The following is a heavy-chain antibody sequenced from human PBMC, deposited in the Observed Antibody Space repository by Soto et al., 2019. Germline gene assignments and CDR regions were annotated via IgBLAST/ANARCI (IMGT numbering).Heavy chain of an antibody. V-gene: IGHV3-23*01. CDR3: AKDSSSWYYFDY. J-gene: IGHJ4*02. D-gene: IGHD6-13*01. CDR2: ISGSGGST. Sequence: EVQLLESGGGLVQPGGSLRLSCAASVFTFSSYAMSWVRQAPGKGLEWVSAISGSGGSTYYADSVKGRFTISRDNSKNTLYLQMNSLRAEDTAVYYCAKDSSSWYYFDYWGQGTLVTVSS. CDR1: VFTFSSYA.